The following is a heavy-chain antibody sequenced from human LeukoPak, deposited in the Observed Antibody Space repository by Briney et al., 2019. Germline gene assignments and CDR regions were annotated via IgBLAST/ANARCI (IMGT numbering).Heavy chain of an antibody. Sequence: SETLSLTCALYGGSFSGYYWSWIRQPPGKGLEWIGEINHSGSTNYNPSLKSRVTISVDTSKNQFSLKLSSVTAADTAVYYCARGPHVVVVPAGRTLIVRWFDPWGQGTLVTVSS. CDR2: INHSGST. CDR3: ARGPHVVVVPAGRTLIVRWFDP. CDR1: GGSFSGYY. J-gene: IGHJ5*02. D-gene: IGHD2-2*01. V-gene: IGHV4-34*01.